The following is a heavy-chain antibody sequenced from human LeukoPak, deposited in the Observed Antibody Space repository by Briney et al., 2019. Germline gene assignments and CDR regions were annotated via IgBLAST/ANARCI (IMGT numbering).Heavy chain of an antibody. V-gene: IGHV4-59*08. D-gene: IGHD3-22*01. CDR3: ARHRDYYDT. CDR2: IYSSGSA. Sequence: SETLSLTCTVSGSSINNNFWTWIRQPPGKGLEWIGYIYSSGSANYNPSIKSRVIISGDTSKNQISLKLTSVTAADTAVYYCARHRDYYDTWGRGTLVTVSS. CDR1: GSSINNNF. J-gene: IGHJ4*01.